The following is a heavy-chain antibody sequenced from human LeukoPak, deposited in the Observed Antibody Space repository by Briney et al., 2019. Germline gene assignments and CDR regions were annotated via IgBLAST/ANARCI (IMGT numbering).Heavy chain of an antibody. CDR3: ARLESTYYYDSSGYYYGDVMIAFDI. D-gene: IGHD3-22*01. CDR2: MNPNSGNT. CDR1: GYTFTSYD. V-gene: IGHV1-8*03. Sequence: ASVKVSCKASGYTFTSYDINWVRQATGQGLEWMGWMNPNSGNTGYAQKFQGRVTITRNTSISTAYMELSSLRSEDTAVYYCARLESTYYYDSSGYYYGDVMIAFDIWGQGTMVTVSS. J-gene: IGHJ3*02.